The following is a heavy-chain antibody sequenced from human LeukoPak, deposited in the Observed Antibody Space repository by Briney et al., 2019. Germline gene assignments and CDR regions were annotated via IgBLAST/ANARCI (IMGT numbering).Heavy chain of an antibody. Sequence: PGRSLRLSCAASGFTFSDYGMHWVRQAPDKGLEWVAVISYDGSNKYSADSVEGRFTISRDNSKNTLYLQMNSLRAEDTAVYYCAKDEDYGDYVLSYWGQGTLVTVSS. J-gene: IGHJ4*02. CDR2: ISYDGSNK. CDR3: AKDEDYGDYVLSY. D-gene: IGHD4-17*01. CDR1: GFTFSDYG. V-gene: IGHV3-30*18.